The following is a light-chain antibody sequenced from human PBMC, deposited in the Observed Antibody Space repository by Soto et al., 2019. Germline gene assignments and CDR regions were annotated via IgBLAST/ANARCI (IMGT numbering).Light chain of an antibody. CDR2: GTS. V-gene: IGKV3-20*01. CDR3: QHYGSTPKT. J-gene: IGKJ1*01. Sequence: EIVLTQSPGTLSLSPGERATLSCRASQSISSSYLAWYQQKPGQAPRLLIYGTSLRAAGIPDRFSGSGSGTEFTLTISRLEPKDFAVYYCQHYGSTPKTFGQGTKVEIK. CDR1: QSISSSY.